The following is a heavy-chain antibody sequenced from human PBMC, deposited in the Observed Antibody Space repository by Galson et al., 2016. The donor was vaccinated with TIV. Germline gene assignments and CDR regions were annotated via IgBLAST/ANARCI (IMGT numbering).Heavy chain of an antibody. CDR2: ISGYDTNT. CDR3: ARDAPYSSSWSIDY. CDR1: GYTFTNYG. V-gene: IGHV1-18*04. J-gene: IGHJ4*02. Sequence: SVKVSCKASGYTFTNYGISWVRQAPGQGLEWMGWISGYDTNTAYVQKLQDRVTMTKDTSTSTAYMELRSLRYDDTAVYYCARDAPYSSSWSIDYRGQGSLVTVSS. D-gene: IGHD6-13*01.